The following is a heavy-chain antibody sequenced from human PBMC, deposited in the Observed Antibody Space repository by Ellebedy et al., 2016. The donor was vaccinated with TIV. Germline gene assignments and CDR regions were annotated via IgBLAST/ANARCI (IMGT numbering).Heavy chain of an antibody. D-gene: IGHD3-10*01. CDR3: ARGAHYYPY. CDR1: GGSISSSSYY. J-gene: IGHJ4*02. V-gene: IGHV4-39*07. Sequence: GSLRLXXTVSGGSISSSSYYWGWIRQPPGKGLEWIGSIYYSGSTYYNPSLKSRVTISVDTSKNQFSLKLSSVTAADTAVYYCARGAHYYPYWGQGTLVTVSS. CDR2: IYYSGST.